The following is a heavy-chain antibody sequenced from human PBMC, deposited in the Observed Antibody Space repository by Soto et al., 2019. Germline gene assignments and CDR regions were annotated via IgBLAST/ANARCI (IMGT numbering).Heavy chain of an antibody. J-gene: IGHJ4*02. Sequence: GASVKLSCKASGYTFTSYGISWVRQAPGQGLEWMGRIIPILGIANYAQKFQGRVTITADKSTSTAYMELSSLRSEDTAVYYCARFSSGPDYWGQGTLVTVSS. CDR2: IIPILGIA. CDR1: GYTFTSYG. CDR3: ARFSSGPDY. V-gene: IGHV1-69*04. D-gene: IGHD6-19*01.